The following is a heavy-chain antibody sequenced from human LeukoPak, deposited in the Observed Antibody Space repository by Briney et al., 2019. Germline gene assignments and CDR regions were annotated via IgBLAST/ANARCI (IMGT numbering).Heavy chain of an antibody. CDR3: AKSLRFEDYTNLPFDY. D-gene: IGHD4-11*01. V-gene: IGHV3-23*01. Sequence: GGSLRLSCAASGFTFSTYAMNWVRQAPGKGLDWVSAISRTGGSIYYADSVKGRFTISRDNSENTVYLQMNSLRAEDTAVYYCAKSLRFEDYTNLPFDYWGQGTVVTVSS. CDR1: GFTFSTYA. J-gene: IGHJ4*02. CDR2: ISRTGGSI.